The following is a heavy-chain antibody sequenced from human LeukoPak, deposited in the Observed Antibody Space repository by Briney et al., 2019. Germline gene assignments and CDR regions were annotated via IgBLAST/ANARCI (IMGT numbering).Heavy chain of an antibody. CDR1: GGSLSSYY. CDR2: LYYGGIT. V-gene: IGHV4-59*01. Sequence: SETLSLTCTVSGGSLSSYYWSWMRQSPGKGLEWVGSLYYGGITNYTPSLKSRVTLSVDTSKNPFSLNLNSVTAADTAVYYCARRSFGYTETHRGPNFFDFWGQGTLVTVSS. D-gene: IGHD5-24*01. J-gene: IGHJ4*02. CDR3: ARRSFGYTETHRGPNFFDF.